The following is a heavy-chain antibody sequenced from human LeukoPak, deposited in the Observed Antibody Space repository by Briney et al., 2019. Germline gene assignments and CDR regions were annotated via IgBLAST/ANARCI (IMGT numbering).Heavy chain of an antibody. CDR2: INWNGGST. CDR3: ARDRGYSYGHDAFDI. V-gene: IGHV3-20*04. D-gene: IGHD5-18*01. J-gene: IGHJ3*02. CDR1: GFTFSSYW. Sequence: SGGSLRLSCAASGFTFSSYWMHWVRQAPGKGLEWVSGINWNGGSTGYADSVKGRFTISRDNAKNSLYLQMNSLRAEDTALYYCARDRGYSYGHDAFDIWGQGTMVTVSS.